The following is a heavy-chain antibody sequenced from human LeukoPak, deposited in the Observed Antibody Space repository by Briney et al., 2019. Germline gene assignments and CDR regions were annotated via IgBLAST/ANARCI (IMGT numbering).Heavy chain of an antibody. CDR3: ARGIAARIGLDY. CDR2: IYYSGST. J-gene: IGHJ4*02. Sequence: SETLSLTCTVSGGSISSYYWSWIRQPPGKGLEWIGYIYYSGSTNYNPSLKSRVTISVDTSKNQFSLKLSSVTAADTAVYYCARGIAARIGLDYWGQGTLVTVSS. D-gene: IGHD6-6*01. V-gene: IGHV4-59*01. CDR1: GGSISSYY.